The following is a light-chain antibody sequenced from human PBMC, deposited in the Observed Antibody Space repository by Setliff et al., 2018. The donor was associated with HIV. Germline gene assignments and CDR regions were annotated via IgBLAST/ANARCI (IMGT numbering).Light chain of an antibody. V-gene: IGLV2-14*01. CDR2: EVR. J-gene: IGLJ1*01. CDR1: SRDVGGYNY. CDR3: SSYAITNTLP. Sequence: QSVLTQPAAVSGSPGQSITISCTGTSRDVGGYNYVSWYQQHPGKAPKLIIYEVRNRPSGVSNRFSGSKSGNTASLTISGLQTEDEGDYYCSSYAITNTLPFGTGTKGTVL.